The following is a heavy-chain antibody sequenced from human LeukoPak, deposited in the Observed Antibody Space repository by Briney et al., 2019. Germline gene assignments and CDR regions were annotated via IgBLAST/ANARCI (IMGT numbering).Heavy chain of an antibody. CDR1: GLTFTSHG. CDR2: ISLDGSRK. D-gene: IGHD3-10*01. J-gene: IGHJ5*01. Sequence: PGGSLGLSCAASGLTFTSHGFHWVRQAPGRGLEWLTFISLDGSRKSYADSVKGRFTFSRDDSKNTLYLEMNSLRAEDTATYYCARDRAVSWLDSWGLGTLVTASS. CDR3: ARDRAVSWLDS. V-gene: IGHV3-33*05.